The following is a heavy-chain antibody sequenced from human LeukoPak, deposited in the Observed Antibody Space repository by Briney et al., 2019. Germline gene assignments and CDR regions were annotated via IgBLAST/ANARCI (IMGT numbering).Heavy chain of an antibody. V-gene: IGHV4-59*08. CDR3: ARHDDGYNPFDY. D-gene: IGHD5-24*01. CDR2: IYYSGST. J-gene: IGHJ4*02. CDR1: GGSISSYY. Sequence: PSETLSLTCTVSGGSISSYYWSWIRQPPGKGLEWVGYIYYSGSTNYNPSLKSRVTISVDTSKNQFSLKLSSVTAADTAVYYCARHDDGYNPFDYWGQGTLVTVSS.